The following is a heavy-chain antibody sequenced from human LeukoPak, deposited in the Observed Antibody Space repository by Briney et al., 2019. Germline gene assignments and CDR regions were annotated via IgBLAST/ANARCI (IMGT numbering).Heavy chain of an antibody. J-gene: IGHJ4*02. CDR1: GFIFSLYS. CDR2: ISKNGGTT. Sequence: PGGSLRLSCSGSGFIFSLYSMHWVRQAPGRGLEYVSAISKNGGTTYYADSVKGRFTISRDNSKNTLFLQMNSLRPEDTAVYYCARDPHYYDSSGYSDYWGQGTLVTVSS. V-gene: IGHV3-64*04. CDR3: ARDPHYYDSSGYSDY. D-gene: IGHD3-22*01.